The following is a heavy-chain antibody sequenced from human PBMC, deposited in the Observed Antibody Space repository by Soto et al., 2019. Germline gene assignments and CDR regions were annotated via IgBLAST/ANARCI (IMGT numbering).Heavy chain of an antibody. CDR3: ARDRADIVVVVAATLDACDI. V-gene: IGHV1-18*01. J-gene: IGHJ3*02. Sequence: QVQLVQSGAEVKKPGASVKVSCKASGYTFTSYGISWVRQAPGQGLEWMGWISAYNGNTNYAQKLQGRVTMTTDTSTGTAYMELRSLRSDDTAVYYCARDRADIVVVVAATLDACDIWGQGTMVTVSS. CDR1: GYTFTSYG. D-gene: IGHD2-15*01. CDR2: ISAYNGNT.